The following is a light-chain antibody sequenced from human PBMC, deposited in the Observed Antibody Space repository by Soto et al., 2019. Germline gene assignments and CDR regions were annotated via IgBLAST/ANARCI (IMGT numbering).Light chain of an antibody. Sequence: QSVLTQPPSASGSRGQSVTISCTGTSSDVGAYNYVSWYQQHAGKAPKLVIYEVTKRPTGVPDRFSGSKSANTASLTVSGPQAEDEADYYCSSFASSNTWMFGGGTKLTVL. CDR3: SSFASSNTWM. CDR2: EVT. J-gene: IGLJ3*02. CDR1: SSDVGAYNY. V-gene: IGLV2-8*01.